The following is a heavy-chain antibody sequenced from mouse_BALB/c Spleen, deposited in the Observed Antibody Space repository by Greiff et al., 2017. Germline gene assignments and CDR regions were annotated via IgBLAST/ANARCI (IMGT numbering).Heavy chain of an antibody. D-gene: IGHD1-1*01. CDR1: GYTFSSYW. V-gene: IGHV1-9*01. J-gene: IGHJ3*01. CDR2: ILPGSGST. Sequence: QVQLQQSGAELMKPGASVKISCKATGYTFSSYWIEWVKQRPGHGLEWIGEILPGSGSTNYNEKFKGKATFTADTSSNTAYMQLSSLTSEDSAVYYCAREGVTTVTAYWGQGTLVTVSA. CDR3: AREGVTTVTAY.